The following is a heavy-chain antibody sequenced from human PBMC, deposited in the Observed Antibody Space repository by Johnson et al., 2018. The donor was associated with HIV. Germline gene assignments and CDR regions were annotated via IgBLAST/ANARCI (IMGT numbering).Heavy chain of an antibody. V-gene: IGHV3-30*02. D-gene: IGHD3-16*01. Sequence: QVQLVESGGGVVQPGGSLRLSCAASGFTFRSYGMHWVRQAPGKGLEWVAFIRYDGSNKYYADSVKGRFTISRDNSENTLYLQMNTLITEDTAVYYCAREGRGSPDGFDIWGQGTMVTVSS. CDR3: AREGRGSPDGFDI. CDR1: GFTFRSYG. CDR2: IRYDGSNK. J-gene: IGHJ3*02.